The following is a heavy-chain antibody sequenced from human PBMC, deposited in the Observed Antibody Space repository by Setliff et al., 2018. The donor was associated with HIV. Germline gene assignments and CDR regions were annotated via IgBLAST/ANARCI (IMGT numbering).Heavy chain of an antibody. V-gene: IGHV4-31*03. CDR1: GGSINSGDYY. CDR3: ARGGYYYYFGVDV. J-gene: IGHJ6*02. Sequence: SETLSLTCTVSGGSINSGDYYWSWIRQHPGKGLEWIGYIYYSGTTYYNPSLKSRVTISVDTSKNQFSLKLSSVTAADTAVYYCARGGYYYYFGVDVWGQGTTVTVSS. D-gene: IGHD3-16*01. CDR2: IYYSGTT.